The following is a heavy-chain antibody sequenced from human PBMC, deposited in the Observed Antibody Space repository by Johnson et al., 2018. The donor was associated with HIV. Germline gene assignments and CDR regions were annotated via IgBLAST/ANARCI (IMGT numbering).Heavy chain of an antibody. V-gene: IGHV3-74*01. CDR1: GFTFSSYW. CDR2: INSDGSST. CDR3: ARVNYYDNKDVFDS. J-gene: IGHJ3*02. D-gene: IGHD3-22*01. Sequence: VQLVESGGGLVQPGGSLRLSCAASGFTFSSYWMHWVRQAPGKGLVWVSRINSDGSSTSYADSVKGRFTISRENAKTRLYLQMNSLRTEDTAVYYCARVNYYDNKDVFDSWGQGTTVTVSS.